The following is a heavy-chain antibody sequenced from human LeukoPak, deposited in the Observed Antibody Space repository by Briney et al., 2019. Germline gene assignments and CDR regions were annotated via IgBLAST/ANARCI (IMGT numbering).Heavy chain of an antibody. Sequence: GESLKISCKGSGYSFTSYWIGWVRQMPGKGLEWMGIIYPDDSDTRYSPCFQGQVTISADESVSTAYLQWSSLKASDTAMYYCAREPTAYGIFDPWGQGTLVTVSS. J-gene: IGHJ5*02. CDR1: GYSFTSYW. CDR3: AREPTAYGIFDP. D-gene: IGHD3-10*01. V-gene: IGHV5-51*01. CDR2: IYPDDSDT.